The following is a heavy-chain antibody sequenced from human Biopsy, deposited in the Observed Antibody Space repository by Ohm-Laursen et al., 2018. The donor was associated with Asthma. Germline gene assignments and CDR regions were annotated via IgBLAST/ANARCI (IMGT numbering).Heavy chain of an antibody. CDR3: ARKAGSCISRTCYSLDF. CDR1: GGTFNTYV. D-gene: IGHD2-2*01. Sequence: SSVKVSCKSLGGTFNTYVIGWVRQAPGQGLKWMGGINSVFGTTTYPQKFQDRVTITADDSTSTVYMELSSLRSEDAAVYYCARKAGSCISRTCYSLDFWGQGTLVTVSS. V-gene: IGHV1-69*01. J-gene: IGHJ4*02. CDR2: INSVFGTT.